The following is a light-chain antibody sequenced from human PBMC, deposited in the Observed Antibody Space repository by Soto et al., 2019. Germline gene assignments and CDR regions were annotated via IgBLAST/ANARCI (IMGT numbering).Light chain of an antibody. V-gene: IGKV3-20*01. CDR3: QQYGRSPPYT. J-gene: IGKJ2*01. Sequence: IVLTQSPGTLSLSPGERATLSCRASQSVSSTYIAWYQQNPGQAPRLLSYGASSRATGIPDRFSGSGSGRDFTLTIGRLEPEDFAVYFCQQYGRSPPYTFGQGTKVEIK. CDR2: GAS. CDR1: QSVSSTY.